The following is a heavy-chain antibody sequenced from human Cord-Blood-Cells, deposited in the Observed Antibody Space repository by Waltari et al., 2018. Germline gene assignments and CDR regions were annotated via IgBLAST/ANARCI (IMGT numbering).Heavy chain of an antibody. D-gene: IGHD2-2*02. J-gene: IGHJ5*02. Sequence: QVQLVQSGAEVKKPGSSVKVSCKASGGTFSSYAISWVRQAPGQGLEWMGGSIPIFGTANYAQKFQGRVTITADESTSTAYMELSSLRSEDTAVYYCAREGYCSSTSCYRGWFDPWGQGTLVTVSS. CDR2: SIPIFGTA. CDR1: GGTFSSYA. V-gene: IGHV1-69*01. CDR3: AREGYCSSTSCYRGWFDP.